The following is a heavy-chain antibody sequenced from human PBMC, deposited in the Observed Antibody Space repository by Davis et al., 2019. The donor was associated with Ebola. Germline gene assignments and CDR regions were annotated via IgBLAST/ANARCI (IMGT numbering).Heavy chain of an antibody. CDR2: LSSSSSYI. V-gene: IGHV3-21*04. Sequence: GGSLRLSCAASGFTFSSYSMNWVRQAPGKGLAWVSSLSSSSSYIYYADSVKGGFTISRDNTKSSLYLQINSLRAEDTAVYFCARGVAVGGLYFEYWGQGTLVTVSS. CDR3: ARGVAVGGLYFEY. J-gene: IGHJ4*02. CDR1: GFTFSSYS. D-gene: IGHD6-19*01.